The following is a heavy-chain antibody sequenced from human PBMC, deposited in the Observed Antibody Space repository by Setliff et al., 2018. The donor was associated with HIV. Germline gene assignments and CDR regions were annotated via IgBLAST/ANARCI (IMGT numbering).Heavy chain of an antibody. CDR1: GGTFSRYT. CDR3: ARATIHYVWGSYRHRYMDV. J-gene: IGHJ6*03. Sequence: ASVKVSCKTSGGTFSRYTITWVRQAPGQGLEWMGGIIPVVGVADYAQKFQGRVTITTDESTGTTYMELSSLRSEDTAVYYCARATIHYVWGSYRHRYMDVWGKGTTVTVSS. D-gene: IGHD3-16*02. V-gene: IGHV1-69*16. CDR2: IIPVVGVA.